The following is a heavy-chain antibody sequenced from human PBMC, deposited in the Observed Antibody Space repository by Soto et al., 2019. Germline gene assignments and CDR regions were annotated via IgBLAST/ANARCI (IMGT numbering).Heavy chain of an antibody. D-gene: IGHD1-1*01. CDR1: GGTFSSHS. J-gene: IGHJ6*02. Sequence: SVKVSCKSSGGTFSSHSINWVRQAPGQGLEWMGGIIPIFGPANFAKNFQGRVTITADESTTTAYMELSSLASEDTAVYYCATGSFTSTGGRIGYHYNAMDVWGQGTTVTVSS. V-gene: IGHV1-69*13. CDR3: ATGSFTSTGGRIGYHYNAMDV. CDR2: IIPIFGPA.